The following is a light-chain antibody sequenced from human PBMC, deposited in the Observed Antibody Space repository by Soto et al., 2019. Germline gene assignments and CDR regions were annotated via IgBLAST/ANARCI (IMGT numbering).Light chain of an antibody. V-gene: IGKV3-20*01. CDR2: GAS. CDR3: QQYGTSEII. Sequence: EIVLTQSPGTLSLSPGDRATLSCRASQSVSSSYLAWYQQKPGQAPRLLIYGASSRATGIPDRFSGSGSGTDFTLTITRLEPEDFAVFYCQQYGTSEIIFGQGTRLEIK. CDR1: QSVSSSY. J-gene: IGKJ5*01.